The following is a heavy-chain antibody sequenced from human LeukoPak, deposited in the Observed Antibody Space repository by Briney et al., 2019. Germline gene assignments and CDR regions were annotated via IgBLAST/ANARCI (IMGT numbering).Heavy chain of an antibody. CDR1: GGSISSYY. Sequence: PSETLSLTCTVSGGSISSYYWCWIRQPAGKGLEWIGRIYTSGSTNYNPSLKSRVTMSVDTSKNQFSLKLTSVTAADTAVYYCARDHFGPYYYFYYMDVWGKGTTVTVSS. V-gene: IGHV4-4*07. CDR3: ARDHFGPYYYFYYMDV. J-gene: IGHJ6*03. CDR2: IYTSGST. D-gene: IGHD3-10*01.